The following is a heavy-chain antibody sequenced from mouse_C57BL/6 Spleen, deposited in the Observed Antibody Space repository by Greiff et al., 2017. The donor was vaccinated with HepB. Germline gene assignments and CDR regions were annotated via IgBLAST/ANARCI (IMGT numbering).Heavy chain of an antibody. J-gene: IGHJ4*01. CDR3: ARSLVARDYAMDY. CDR1: GYTFTSYW. D-gene: IGHD1-1*01. Sequence: VQLQQPGAELVMPGASVKLSCKASGYTFTSYWMHWVKQRPGQGLEWIGEIDPSDSYTNYNQKFKGKSTLTVDKSSSTAYMQLSSLTSEDSAVYYCARSLVARDYAMDYWGQGTSVTVSS. CDR2: IDPSDSYT. V-gene: IGHV1-69*01.